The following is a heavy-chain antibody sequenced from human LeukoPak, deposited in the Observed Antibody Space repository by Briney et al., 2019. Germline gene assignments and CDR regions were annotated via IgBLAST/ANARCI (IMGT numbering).Heavy chain of an antibody. CDR3: ARTLAVAALSEFDS. Sequence: GGSLRLSCAASGFTVSSNYMSWVRQAPGKGLEWVSVIYSGGSTYYADSVKGRFTISRDNSKNTLNLQMNSLRAEDTAVYYCARTLAVAALSEFDSWGQGTLVTVSS. V-gene: IGHV3-66*01. CDR2: IYSGGST. D-gene: IGHD6-19*01. J-gene: IGHJ4*02. CDR1: GFTVSSNY.